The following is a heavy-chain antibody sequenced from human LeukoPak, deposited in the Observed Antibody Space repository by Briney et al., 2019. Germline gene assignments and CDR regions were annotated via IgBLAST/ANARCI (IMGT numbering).Heavy chain of an antibody. Sequence: ASVKVSCKASGYTFTSYYIHWVRQAPGQELEWMGIINPSGISTTSARKFQGRVTMTNDTSTSTVYMELSSLRSEDTAVYYCARVRCSGGSCPYYYYYYYMDVWGKGTTVTVSS. J-gene: IGHJ6*03. D-gene: IGHD2-15*01. CDR1: GYTFTSYY. CDR2: INPSGIST. CDR3: ARVRCSGGSCPYYYYYYYMDV. V-gene: IGHV1-46*01.